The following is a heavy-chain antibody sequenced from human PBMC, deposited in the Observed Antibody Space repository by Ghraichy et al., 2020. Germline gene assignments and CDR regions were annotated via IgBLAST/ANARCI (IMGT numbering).Heavy chain of an antibody. CDR2: ISSNGGST. CDR3: ARGVSMIVVKDDAFDI. D-gene: IGHD3-22*01. J-gene: IGHJ3*02. CDR1: GFTFSSYA. Sequence: GESLNISCAASGFTFSSYAMHWVRQAPGKGLEYVSAISSNGGSTYYANSVKGRFTISRDNSKNTLYLQMGSLRAEDMAVYYCARGVSMIVVKDDAFDIWGQGTMVTVSS. V-gene: IGHV3-64*01.